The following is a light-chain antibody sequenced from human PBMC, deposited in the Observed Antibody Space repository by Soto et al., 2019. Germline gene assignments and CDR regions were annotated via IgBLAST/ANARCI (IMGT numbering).Light chain of an antibody. CDR1: QSVSSAY. CDR2: GAS. CDR3: QQSGSSFYT. V-gene: IGKV3-20*01. J-gene: IGKJ2*01. Sequence: EIVLTQSPGTLSLSPGERATLSCRASQSVSSAYLAWYQQIPGQAPRLLIYGASSRATGIPDRFSGSGSGKDFPLTISGLEPEDWAVYCCQQSGSSFYTFGHGTKLEIK.